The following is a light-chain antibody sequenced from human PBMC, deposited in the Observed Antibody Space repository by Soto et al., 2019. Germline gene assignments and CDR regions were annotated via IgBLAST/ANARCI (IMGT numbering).Light chain of an antibody. CDR1: QGIGNY. Sequence: DIQMTQSPSSLSASVGDRVTITCRASQGIGNYLAWYQQKSGKVPKLLIYAASTLQSGVPSRFSGSRSGTDFTLTISSLQPEDVATYYCQNHNNAPWTFGQVTKVEIQ. CDR3: QNHNNAPWT. J-gene: IGKJ1*01. V-gene: IGKV1-27*01. CDR2: AAS.